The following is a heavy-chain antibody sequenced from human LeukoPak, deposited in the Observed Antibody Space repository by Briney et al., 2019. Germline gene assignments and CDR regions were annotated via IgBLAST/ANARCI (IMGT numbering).Heavy chain of an antibody. CDR1: GFTFSSYG. D-gene: IGHD6-13*01. CDR3: ARDKLVRGVFDY. CDR2: ISNSGGST. V-gene: IGHV3-21*01. Sequence: GGTLRLSCAASGFTFSSYGMSWVRQAPGKGLEWVSAISNSGGSTYYADSVKGRFTISRDNAKNSLYLQMNSLRAEDTAVYYCARDKLVRGVFDYWGQGTLVTVSS. J-gene: IGHJ4*02.